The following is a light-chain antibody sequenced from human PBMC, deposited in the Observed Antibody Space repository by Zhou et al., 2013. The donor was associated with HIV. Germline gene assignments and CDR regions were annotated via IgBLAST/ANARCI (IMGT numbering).Light chain of an antibody. CDR2: AAS. Sequence: DIQMTQSPSSLSASVGDRVTITCRASQSISRYLNWYQQKPGKAPRLLIYAASTLQSGVPSRFSGSGSGTDFTLTISSVQPEDFATYYCQQSFNTPLGKTFGQGTRVDI. J-gene: IGKJ1*01. CDR3: QQSFNTPLGKT. V-gene: IGKV1-39*01. CDR1: QSISRY.